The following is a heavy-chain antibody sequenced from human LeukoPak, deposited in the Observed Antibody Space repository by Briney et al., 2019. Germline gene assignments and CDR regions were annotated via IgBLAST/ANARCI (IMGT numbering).Heavy chain of an antibody. CDR1: EFTFSTYS. V-gene: IGHV3-21*01. CDR2: ISPDSRSI. Sequence: GGSLSLYCVASEFTFSTYSMNWVRQAPGMGLEWVSIISPDSRSIAYEDSVEGRFTISRDNAKNSLYLQMNSLRAEDTALYYCASSVPKTKIFDYWGQGILVTVSS. CDR3: ASSVPKTKIFDY. J-gene: IGHJ4*02. D-gene: IGHD1-14*01.